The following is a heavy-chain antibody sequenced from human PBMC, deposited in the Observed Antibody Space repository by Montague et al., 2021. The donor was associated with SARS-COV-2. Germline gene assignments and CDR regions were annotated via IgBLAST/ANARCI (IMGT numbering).Heavy chain of an antibody. CDR2: IYHSGST. CDR3: ARLSLGSYDSGADFDI. Sequence: SETLSLTCSVSGDSIITGYYWACVRHPPGKGLEWIGNIYHSGSTYYNPSLKSRVTISVDTSKNQFSLQLDSLTAADPAVYFCARLSLGSYDSGADFDIWGQGALVTVSS. CDR1: GDSIITGYY. J-gene: IGHJ4*03. D-gene: IGHD3-22*01. V-gene: IGHV4-38-2*01.